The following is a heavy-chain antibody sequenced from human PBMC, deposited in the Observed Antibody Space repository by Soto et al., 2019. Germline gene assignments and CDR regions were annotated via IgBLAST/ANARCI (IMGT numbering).Heavy chain of an antibody. V-gene: IGHV3-33*06. CDR1: GFTFSSYG. CDR2: IWYDGSNK. CDR3: AKDFEYSYGYDAFDI. J-gene: IGHJ3*02. D-gene: IGHD5-18*01. Sequence: GGSLRLSCAASGFTFSSYGMHWVRQAPGKGLEWVAVIWYDGSNKYYADSVKGRFTISRDNSKNTLYLQMNSLRAEDTAVYYCAKDFEYSYGYDAFDIWGQGTMVTVSS.